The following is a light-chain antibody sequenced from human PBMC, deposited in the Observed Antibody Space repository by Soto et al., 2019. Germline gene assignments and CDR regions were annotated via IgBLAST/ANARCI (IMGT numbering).Light chain of an antibody. Sequence: VLTQSPGTLSLSRGERATLSCRASERIYSAYLGWYQQKPGQAPRLLIYGASSRATGIPDRFSGSGSGTDFTLAISSLQPEDSATYYCLQDINYPWTFGQGTKVDIK. CDR1: ERIYSAY. CDR2: GAS. V-gene: IGKV3-20*01. CDR3: LQDINYPWT. J-gene: IGKJ1*01.